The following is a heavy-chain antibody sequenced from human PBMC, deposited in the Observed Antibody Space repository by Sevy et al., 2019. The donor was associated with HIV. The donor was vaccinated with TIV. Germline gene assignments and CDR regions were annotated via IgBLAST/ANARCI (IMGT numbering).Heavy chain of an antibody. J-gene: IGHJ4*02. CDR1: GYSFTSYW. Sequence: GESLKISCKGSGYSFTSYWISWVRQMPGKGLEWMGRIDPSDSYTNYSPSFQGHVTISADKSISTAYLQWSSPKASDTAMYYCARHASGTPRSWGQGTLVTVSS. CDR3: ARHASGTPRS. CDR2: IDPSDSYT. V-gene: IGHV5-10-1*01.